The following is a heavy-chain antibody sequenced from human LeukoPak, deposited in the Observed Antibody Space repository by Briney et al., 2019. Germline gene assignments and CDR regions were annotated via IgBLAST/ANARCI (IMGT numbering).Heavy chain of an antibody. CDR3: ARGRDDDVWGSYPTCFDF. CDR1: GGSISSGTYY. CDR2: IYNSGST. J-gene: IGHJ4*02. V-gene: IGHV4-61*02. D-gene: IGHD3-16*01. Sequence: PSETLSLTCTVSGGSISSGTYYWTWIRQPAGKGLEWIGRIYNSGSTSYNPSPKSRVTLSMDTSRNQFSLKLSSVTAADTAVYYCARGRDDDVWGSYPTCFDFWGQGTLVTVSS.